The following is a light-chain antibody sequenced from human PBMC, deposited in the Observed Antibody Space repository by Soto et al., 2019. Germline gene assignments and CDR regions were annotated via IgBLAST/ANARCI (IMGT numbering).Light chain of an antibody. CDR1: QDIRND. J-gene: IGKJ1*01. CDR2: GTS. Sequence: AIPMTQSPSSLSASVGDRVTITCRTSQDIRNDLGWYQQKPGTAPKLLIYGTSTLQSGVPSRFAGSGSGTDFTLTINSLQPGDFATYYCLQDYAYPRTFGQGTRVEVK. V-gene: IGKV1-6*01. CDR3: LQDYAYPRT.